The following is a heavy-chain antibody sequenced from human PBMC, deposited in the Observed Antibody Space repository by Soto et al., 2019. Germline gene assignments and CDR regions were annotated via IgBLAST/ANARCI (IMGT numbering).Heavy chain of an antibody. CDR2: IYYSGTT. D-gene: IGHD4-17*01. CDR1: CGSISSSYYY. V-gene: IGHV4-39*01. CDR3: ATNDFGDYYALDH. J-gene: IGHJ4*02. Sequence: QLQLQESGPGLVNPSETLSLTCTVSCGSISSSYYYWGWIRQPPGKGLEWIGSIYYSGTTYYNPSLKSRVTISVDTSRNQCSLKLRSVTAADTALYYCATNDFGDYYALDHWGQGPLVTVSS.